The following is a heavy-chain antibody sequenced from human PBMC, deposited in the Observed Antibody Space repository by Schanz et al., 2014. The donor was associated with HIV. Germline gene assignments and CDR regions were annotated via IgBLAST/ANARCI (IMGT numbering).Heavy chain of an antibody. D-gene: IGHD2-2*01. V-gene: IGHV1-2*02. CDR2: INPNSGGS. J-gene: IGHJ5*02. CDR3: ARLGPIVVVPGPLAWYFDL. Sequence: QVQLLQSGPEVRKPGASVKVSCKASGYSFSAYYMHWVRQAPGQGPEWMGWINPNSGGSKFAQKFQGRVTLTTDTSINTAYMEMTRLTSHDTAVCYCARLGPIVVVPGPLAWYFDLWGQGALVTVSS. CDR1: GYSFSAYY.